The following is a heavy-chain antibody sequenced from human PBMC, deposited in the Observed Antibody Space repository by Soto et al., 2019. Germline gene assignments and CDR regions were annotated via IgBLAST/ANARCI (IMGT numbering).Heavy chain of an antibody. CDR1: GGSISNGGYY. J-gene: IGHJ4*01. CDR2: IHYSGST. CDR3: ARVRGSGSYAAYYFDS. V-gene: IGHV4-31*03. D-gene: IGHD3-10*01. Sequence: SETLSLTCTVSGGSISNGGYYWNWVRQHPGKGLEWIGYIHYSGSTWYNPSLESRVTISVDTSKDQFSLKLRSVTAADTAVYYCARVRGSGSYAAYYFDSWGQGTLVTVSS.